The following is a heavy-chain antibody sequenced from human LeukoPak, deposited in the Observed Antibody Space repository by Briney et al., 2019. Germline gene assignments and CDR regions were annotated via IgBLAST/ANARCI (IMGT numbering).Heavy chain of an antibody. CDR1: GGSFSGYY. Sequence: SETLSLTCAVYGGSFSGYYWSWIRQPPGKGLEWIGEINHSGTTNYNPSLKSRVTISVDTSKNQFSLKLSSVTAADTAVYYCARARGAVTIDYWGQGTLVTVSS. CDR2: INHSGTT. J-gene: IGHJ4*02. V-gene: IGHV4-34*01. CDR3: ARARGAVTIDY. D-gene: IGHD4-11*01.